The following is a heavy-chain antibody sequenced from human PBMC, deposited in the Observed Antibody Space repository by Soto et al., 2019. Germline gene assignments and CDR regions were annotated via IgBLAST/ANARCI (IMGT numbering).Heavy chain of an antibody. CDR2: ISGSGGST. CDR1: GFTFSSYA. D-gene: IGHD2-15*01. Sequence: EVQLLESGGGLVQPGGSLRLSCAASGFTFSSYAMSWVRQAPGKGLEWVSAISGSGGSTYYADSVKGRFTISRDNSKNTLYLQMNSLRAEDTAVYYCAKDRVVVVATSYWYFDLWGRGTLVTVSS. V-gene: IGHV3-23*01. J-gene: IGHJ2*01. CDR3: AKDRVVVVATSYWYFDL.